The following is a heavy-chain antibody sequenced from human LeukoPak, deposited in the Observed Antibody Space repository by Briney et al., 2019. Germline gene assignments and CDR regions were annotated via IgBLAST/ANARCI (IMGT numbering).Heavy chain of an antibody. D-gene: IGHD3-22*01. CDR3: AKDARASSGYYRVRVSYFDY. CDR1: GYKFTNYG. Sequence: ASVKVSCKASGYKFTNYGISWVRQAPGQGLEWMGWISAYNGNTNYAQKLQGRVTMTTDTSTSTAYMELSSLRSEDTAVYYCAKDARASSGYYRVRVSYFDYWGQGTLVTVSS. J-gene: IGHJ4*02. V-gene: IGHV1-18*01. CDR2: ISAYNGNT.